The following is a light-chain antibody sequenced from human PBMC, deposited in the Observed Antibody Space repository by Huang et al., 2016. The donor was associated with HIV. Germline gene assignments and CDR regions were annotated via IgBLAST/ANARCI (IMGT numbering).Light chain of an antibody. Sequence: EIVLTQSPATLSLSPGERATLSCRASQSVRSYLAWYQQKPGQAPRPIIYDTSVRATGVPCRISGGGSGSDFTLTISSLEPEDFAIYFCQQRSNWPLTFGGGTKVEIK. CDR3: QQRSNWPLT. J-gene: IGKJ4*01. CDR1: QSVRSY. CDR2: DTS. V-gene: IGKV3-11*01.